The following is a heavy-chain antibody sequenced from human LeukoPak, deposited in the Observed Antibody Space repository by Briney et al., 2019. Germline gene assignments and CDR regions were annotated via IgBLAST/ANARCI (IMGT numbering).Heavy chain of an antibody. D-gene: IGHD2-21*02. Sequence: ASVKVSRKASGYTFTSYGISWVRQAPGQGLEWMGWISAYNGNTNYAQKLQGRVTMTTDTSTSTAYMELRSLRSDDTAVYFCARDCGGDCYSYFDYWGQGTLVTVSS. CDR2: ISAYNGNT. CDR3: ARDCGGDCYSYFDY. CDR1: GYTFTSYG. J-gene: IGHJ4*02. V-gene: IGHV1-18*01.